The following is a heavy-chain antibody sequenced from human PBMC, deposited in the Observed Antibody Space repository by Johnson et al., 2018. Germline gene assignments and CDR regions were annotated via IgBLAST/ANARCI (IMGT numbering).Heavy chain of an antibody. V-gene: IGHV3-33*01. CDR3: ARDRSAGYYYGMDV. D-gene: IGHD1-26*01. CDR1: GLTFSSYG. CDR2: IWYDGGNK. J-gene: IGHJ6*02. Sequence: VQLVESGGGVVQPGRSLKLCCAGSGLTFSSYGMHWVRQAPGKGLEWVAVIWYDGGNKYYADSVKGRFDISRDNSKNTLYLQMNSLRAEDTALYYCARDRSAGYYYGMDVWGQGTTVTVSS.